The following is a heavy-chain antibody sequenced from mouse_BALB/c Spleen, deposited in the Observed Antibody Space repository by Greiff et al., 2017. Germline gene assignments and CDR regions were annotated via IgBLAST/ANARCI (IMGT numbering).Heavy chain of an antibody. Sequence: QVQLKESGAELARPGASVKLSCKASGYTFTSYWMQWVKQRPGQGLEWIGAIYPGDVDTRYTQKFKGKATLTADKSSSTAYMQLSSLASEDSAVYYCARKDYGSSYNYWGQGTTLTVSS. CDR2: IYPGDVDT. CDR1: GYTFTSYW. D-gene: IGHD1-1*01. V-gene: IGHV1-87*01. J-gene: IGHJ2*01. CDR3: ARKDYGSSYNY.